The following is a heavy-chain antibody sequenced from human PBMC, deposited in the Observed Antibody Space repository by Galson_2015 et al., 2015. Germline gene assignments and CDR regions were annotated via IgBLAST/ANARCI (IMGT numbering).Heavy chain of an antibody. CDR1: GVTFGSYR. CDR2: IPFYGSQN. CDR3: ANNPRGLTFRD. Sequence: LRLCCEASGVTFGSYRMHGGRQAPGKGVEWLAIIPFYGSQNFYAESLKGRVTISGDYSQKTLYLQMNTLRPNDTAVYYCANNPRGLTFRDWGQGTLVTVSS. D-gene: IGHD3-10*01. V-gene: IGHV3-30*18. J-gene: IGHJ4*02.